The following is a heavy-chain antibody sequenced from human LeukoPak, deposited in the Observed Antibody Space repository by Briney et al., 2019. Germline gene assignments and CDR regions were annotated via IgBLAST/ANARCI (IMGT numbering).Heavy chain of an antibody. CDR3: ARAGDLDHGDFHY. D-gene: IGHD4-17*01. Sequence: ASVKVSCKASGGTFSSYAISWVRQAPGQGLEWMGGIIPIFGTANYAQKFQGRVTITADESTSTAYMELSSLRSEDTAVYYCARAGDLDHGDFHYWGQGTLVTVSS. J-gene: IGHJ4*02. V-gene: IGHV1-69*13. CDR2: IIPIFGTA. CDR1: GGTFSSYA.